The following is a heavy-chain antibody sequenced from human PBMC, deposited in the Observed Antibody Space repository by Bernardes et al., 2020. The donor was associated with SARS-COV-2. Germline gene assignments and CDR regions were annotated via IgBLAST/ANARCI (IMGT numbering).Heavy chain of an antibody. CDR2: ISGSGGFT. CDR3: MGTWE. J-gene: IGHJ4*02. CDR1: GFTFTNYW. Sequence: GGSLRLSCAASGFTFTNYWMNWVRQAPGKGLEWVAEISGSGGFTHYADSVKGRFTISRDNSKRTLYLEMNSLRVDDTAVYYCMGTWEWGQGTLVTVSS. D-gene: IGHD1-26*01. V-gene: IGHV3-23*01.